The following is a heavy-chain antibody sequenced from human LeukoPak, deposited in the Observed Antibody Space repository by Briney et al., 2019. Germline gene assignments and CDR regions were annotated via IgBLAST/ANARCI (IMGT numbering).Heavy chain of an antibody. CDR2: IRYDGSNK. J-gene: IGHJ4*02. D-gene: IGHD4-11*01. Sequence: GGSLRLSYAASGFTFSSYGMHWVRQAPGKGLEWVAFIRYDGSNKYYADSVKGRFTISRDNSKNTLYLQMNSLRAEDTAVYYCAKPVTHVETYYFDYWGQGTLVTVSS. CDR1: GFTFSSYG. V-gene: IGHV3-30*02. CDR3: AKPVTHVETYYFDY.